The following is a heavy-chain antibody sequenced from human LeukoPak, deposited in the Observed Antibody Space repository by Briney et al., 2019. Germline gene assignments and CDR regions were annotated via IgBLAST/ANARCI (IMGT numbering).Heavy chain of an antibody. D-gene: IGHD5-24*01. CDR2: ISYDGSNK. CDR3: ARERRDGYSLLFDY. CDR1: GFTFSSYA. J-gene: IGHJ4*02. Sequence: PGRSLRLSCAASGFTFSSYAMHWVRQAPGKGLEWEAVISYDGSNKYYADSVKGRFTISRDNSKNTLYLQMNSLRAEDTAVYYCARERRDGYSLLFDYWGQGTLVTVSS. V-gene: IGHV3-30*04.